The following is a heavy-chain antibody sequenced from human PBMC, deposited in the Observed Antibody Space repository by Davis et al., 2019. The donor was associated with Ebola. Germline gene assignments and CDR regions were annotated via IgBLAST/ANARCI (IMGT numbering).Heavy chain of an antibody. D-gene: IGHD2-2*01. CDR3: ASLKVPAALDAFDI. Sequence: PGGSLRLSCAASGFTFSSYAMHWIRQAPGKGLEWVAVISYDGSNKYYADSVKGRFTISRDNSKNTLYLQMNSLRAEDTAVYYCASLKVPAALDAFDIWGQGTMVTVSS. J-gene: IGHJ3*02. CDR2: ISYDGSNK. CDR1: GFTFSSYA. V-gene: IGHV3-30-3*01.